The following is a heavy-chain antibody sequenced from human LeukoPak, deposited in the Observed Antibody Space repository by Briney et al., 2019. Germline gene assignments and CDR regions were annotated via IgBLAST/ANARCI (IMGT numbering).Heavy chain of an antibody. V-gene: IGHV4-39*01. CDR3: ARYQEITIVGEVISLGFDALDT. J-gene: IGHJ3*02. CDR2: IYYSGST. Sequence: SETLSLTCTVSGGSISSSSYYWGWIRQPPGNGLEWIGSIYYSGSTYYNPSLKSRVTISVDTPKNQFSLKLSSVTAADTAVDYCARYQEITIVGEVISLGFDALDTWGQGTMVTVSS. D-gene: IGHD3-3*01. CDR1: GGSISSSSYY.